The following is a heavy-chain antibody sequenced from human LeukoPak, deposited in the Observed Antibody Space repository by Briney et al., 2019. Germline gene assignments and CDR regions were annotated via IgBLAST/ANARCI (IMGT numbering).Heavy chain of an antibody. V-gene: IGHV3-21*01. J-gene: IGHJ6*02. Sequence: PGGSLRLSCAASGFTFSSTVMTWVRQAPGKGLEWVSTVSPDGNYIYYADSLRGRFTMSRDNAKNSLYLQMNSLRDEDTAVYYCARDLDYGDSDRPYYYYYYGMDVWGQGTTVTVSS. CDR3: ARDLDYGDSDRPYYYYYYGMDV. D-gene: IGHD4-17*01. CDR2: VSPDGNYI. CDR1: GFTFSSTV.